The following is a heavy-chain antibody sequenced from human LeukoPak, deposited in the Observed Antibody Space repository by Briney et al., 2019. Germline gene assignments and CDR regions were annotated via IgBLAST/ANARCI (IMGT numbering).Heavy chain of an antibody. J-gene: IGHJ4*02. CDR3: ARDTTIFGVGRYFDY. CDR1: GGSISSYY. V-gene: IGHV4-59*06. D-gene: IGHD3-3*01. Sequence: SETLSLTCTVSGGSISSYYWSWIRQPPGKGLEWIGYIYYSGSTYYNPSLKSRVTISVDTSKNQFSLKLSSVTAADTAVYYCARDTTIFGVGRYFDYWGQGTLVTVSS. CDR2: IYYSGST.